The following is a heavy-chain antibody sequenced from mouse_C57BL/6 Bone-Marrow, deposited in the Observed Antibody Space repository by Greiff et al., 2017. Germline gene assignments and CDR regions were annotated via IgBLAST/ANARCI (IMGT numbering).Heavy chain of an antibody. D-gene: IGHD1-1*01. CDR1: GFTFSSYA. CDR2: ISDGGSYT. J-gene: IGHJ2*01. CDR3: AREVPYYYGSSPCDY. V-gene: IGHV5-4*01. Sequence: EVQLVESGGGLVKPGGSLKLSCAASGFTFSSYAMSWVRQTPEKRLEWVATISDGGSYTYYPDNVKGRFTIYRDNAKNNLYLQMSHLKSEDTAMYYCAREVPYYYGSSPCDYGGQGTTLTGSS.